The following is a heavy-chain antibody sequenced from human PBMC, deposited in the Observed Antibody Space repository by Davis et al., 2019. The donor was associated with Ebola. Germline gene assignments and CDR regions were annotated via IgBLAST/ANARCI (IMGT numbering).Heavy chain of an antibody. V-gene: IGHV4-59*08. J-gene: IGHJ5*02. CDR2: IYYSGST. D-gene: IGHD2-8*01. Sequence: SETLSHTCTVSGGSISSYYWSWIRQPPGKGLEWIGYIYYSGSTNYNPSLKSRVTISVDTSKNQFSLKLSSVTAADTAVYYCARYHVLMVYAISWFDPWGQGTLVTVSS. CDR1: GGSISSYY. CDR3: ARYHVLMVYAISWFDP.